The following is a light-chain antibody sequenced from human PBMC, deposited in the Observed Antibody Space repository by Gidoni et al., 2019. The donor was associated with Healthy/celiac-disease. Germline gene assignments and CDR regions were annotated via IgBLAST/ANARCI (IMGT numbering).Light chain of an antibody. V-gene: IGKV4-1*01. CDR1: QHVLYSSNNKNC. CDR3: QQYYSTPLT. J-gene: IGKJ4*01. CDR2: WAS. Sequence: IVMTQSPDSLAVSLGERATIHCKSSQHVLYSSNNKNCLAWYQQKPGQPPKLLIYWASTRESGVPDRFSGSGSGTDFTLTISSLQAEDVAVYYCQQYYSTPLTFGGGTRVEIK.